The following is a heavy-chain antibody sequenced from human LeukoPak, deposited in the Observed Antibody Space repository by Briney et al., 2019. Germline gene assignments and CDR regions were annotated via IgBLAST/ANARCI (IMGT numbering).Heavy chain of an antibody. CDR3: AKGDNTGRRFFDY. V-gene: IGHV1-2*06. CDR2: INPNTGGT. J-gene: IGHJ4*02. CDR1: DYTFTNYY. D-gene: IGHD1-1*01. Sequence: GASVKVSCRTSDYTFTNYYMHWVRQAPGQGLEWMGRINPNTGGTNYAQKFQGRVTVTTDTSVTTSYMEVNSLESDDTAVYYCAKGDNTGRRFFDYWGQGTLVTVSS.